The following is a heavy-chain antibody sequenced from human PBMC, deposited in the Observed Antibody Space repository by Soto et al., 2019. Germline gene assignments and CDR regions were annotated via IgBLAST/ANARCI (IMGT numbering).Heavy chain of an antibody. Sequence: ASVKVSCKASGYSFTDYHIHWVRQAPGQGLEWLGRINPKSGGTSTAQKFQGWVTMTRDRSISTVYMELTRLRSDDTAVYFCARGHSTDCSNGLCSFFYNHEMDVWGQGTTATVSS. CDR2: INPKSGGT. V-gene: IGHV1-2*04. CDR1: GYSFTDYH. CDR3: ARGHSTDCSNGLCSFFYNHEMDV. J-gene: IGHJ6*02. D-gene: IGHD2-8*01.